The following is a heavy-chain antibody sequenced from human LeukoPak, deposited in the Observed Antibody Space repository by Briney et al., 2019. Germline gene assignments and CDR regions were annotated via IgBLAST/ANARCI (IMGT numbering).Heavy chain of an antibody. CDR1: GYTFTSYG. Sequence: ASVKVSCKASGYTFTSYGISWVRQAPGQGLEWMGWISAYNGNTNYAQKLQGRVTMTTDTSTSTAYMELRSLRSDDTALYYCARDGSGSYYNGDFDYWGQGTLVTVSS. D-gene: IGHD3-10*01. CDR3: ARDGSGSYYNGDFDY. J-gene: IGHJ4*02. CDR2: ISAYNGNT. V-gene: IGHV1-18*01.